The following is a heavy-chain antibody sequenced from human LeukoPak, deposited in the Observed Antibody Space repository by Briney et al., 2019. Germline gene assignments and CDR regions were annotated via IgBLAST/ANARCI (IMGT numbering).Heavy chain of an antibody. Sequence: GASVKVSCKASGYTFTSYGISWVRQAPGQGLEWMGGIIPIFGTANYAQKFQGRVTITADESTSTAYMELSSLRSEDTAVYYCARLGYCSSTSCPAGNNWFDPWGQGTLVTVSS. D-gene: IGHD2-2*01. V-gene: IGHV1-69*13. CDR1: GYTFTSYG. CDR3: ARLGYCSSTSCPAGNNWFDP. J-gene: IGHJ5*02. CDR2: IIPIFGTA.